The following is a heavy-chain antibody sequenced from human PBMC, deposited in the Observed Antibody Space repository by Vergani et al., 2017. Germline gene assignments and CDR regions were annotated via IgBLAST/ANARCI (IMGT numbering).Heavy chain of an antibody. CDR1: GFTFSSYA. CDR2: ISYDGSNK. J-gene: IGHJ3*02. CDR3: ARDGGSYPQDAFDI. V-gene: IGHV3-30*01. D-gene: IGHD1-26*01. Sequence: QVQLVESGGGVVQPGRSLRLSCAASGFTFSSYAMHWVCQAPGKGLEWVAVISYDGSNKYYADSVKGRFTISRDNSKNTLYLQMNSLRAEDTAVYYCARDGGSYPQDAFDIWGQGTMVTVSS.